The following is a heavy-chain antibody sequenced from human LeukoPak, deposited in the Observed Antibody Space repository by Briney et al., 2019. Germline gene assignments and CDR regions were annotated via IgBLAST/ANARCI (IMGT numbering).Heavy chain of an antibody. CDR1: GGSISSGDYY. CDR2: IYYSGRT. CDR3: ARLGSTVTTGYGMDV. V-gene: IGHV4-30-4*01. J-gene: IGHJ6*02. Sequence: SQTLSLTCTVSGGSISSGDYYWDWIRQPPGKGLEWIGYIYYSGRTYYNPSLKSRVTISVDTSKNQFSLKLSSVTAADTAVYYCARLGSTVTTGYGMDVWGQGTTVTVSS. D-gene: IGHD4-17*01.